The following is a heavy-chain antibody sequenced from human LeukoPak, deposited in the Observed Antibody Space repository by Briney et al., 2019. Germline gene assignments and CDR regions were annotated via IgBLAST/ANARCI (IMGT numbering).Heavy chain of an antibody. V-gene: IGHV3-74*01. CDR3: ARLGSARTGY. CDR1: GFTFSSYW. Sequence: GGSLRLSCAASGFTFSSYWMHWVRQAPGKGLVWFSRINSDGSSTIYADSVKGRFTISRDNAKNTLYLQMDSLRAEDTAVYYCARLGSARTGYWGQGTLVTVSS. CDR2: INSDGSST. J-gene: IGHJ4*02. D-gene: IGHD1-14*01.